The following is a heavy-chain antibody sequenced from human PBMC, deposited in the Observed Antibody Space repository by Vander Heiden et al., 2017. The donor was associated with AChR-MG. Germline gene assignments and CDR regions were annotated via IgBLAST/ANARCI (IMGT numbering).Heavy chain of an antibody. Sequence: QMQPVQSGTEVKKPGTSVKVSCKASGFTFTSSAGQWGRKARGQRLEWRGWIVVGSGNTKYAQKFQERVTITRDMSTSTAYMELSSLRSEDTAVYYCAADSLIAGAGPGEIDYWGQGTLVTVSS. V-gene: IGHV1-58*01. D-gene: IGHD6-19*01. CDR1: GFTFTSSA. CDR3: AADSLIAGAGPGEIDY. CDR2: IVVGSGNT. J-gene: IGHJ4*02.